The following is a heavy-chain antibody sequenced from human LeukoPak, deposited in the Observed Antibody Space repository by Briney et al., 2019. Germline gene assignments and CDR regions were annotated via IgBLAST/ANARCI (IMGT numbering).Heavy chain of an antibody. CDR2: INHSGST. V-gene: IGHV4-34*01. Sequence: PSETLSLTCAVYGGSFSGYYWSWIRQPPGKGLEWIGEINHSGSTNYNPSLKSRVTISVDTSKNQFSLKLSSVTAADTAVYYCARGSRALLWFGELSDHDAFDIWGQGTMVTVSS. J-gene: IGHJ3*02. CDR3: ARGSRALLWFGELSDHDAFDI. CDR1: GGSFSGYY. D-gene: IGHD3-10*01.